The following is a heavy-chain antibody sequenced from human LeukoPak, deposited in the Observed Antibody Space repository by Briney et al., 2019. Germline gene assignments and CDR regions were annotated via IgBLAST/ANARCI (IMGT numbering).Heavy chain of an antibody. V-gene: IGHV3-7*01. Sequence: AGGSLRLSCIASGFTFSYSWMTWVRQAPGRGLEWVANIKGDGSDKYYVDSVKGRFTISRDNAKKSPYLQMNSLKAEDTAVYYCARDGRDGYNGYFDPWGQGTLVTVSS. CDR3: ARDGRDGYNGYFDP. J-gene: IGHJ5*02. CDR1: GFTFSYSW. D-gene: IGHD5-24*01. CDR2: IKGDGSDK.